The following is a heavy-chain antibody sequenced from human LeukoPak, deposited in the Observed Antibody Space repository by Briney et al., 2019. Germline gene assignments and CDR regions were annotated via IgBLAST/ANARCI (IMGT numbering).Heavy chain of an antibody. V-gene: IGHV3-53*05. Sequence: GGSLRPSCAASGFTVSSNYMNWVRQAPGKGLEWVSVIYISGSTYYADSVKGRFTISRDNAKNSLYLQMNSLRAEDTALYYCAKDSGYSSSWYFDYWGQGTLVTVSS. J-gene: IGHJ4*02. D-gene: IGHD6-13*01. CDR1: GFTVSSNY. CDR3: AKDSGYSSSWYFDY. CDR2: IYISGST.